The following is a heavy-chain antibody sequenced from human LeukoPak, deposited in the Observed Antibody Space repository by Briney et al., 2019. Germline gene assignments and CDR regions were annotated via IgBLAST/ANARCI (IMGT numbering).Heavy chain of an antibody. D-gene: IGHD1-26*01. CDR2: IVVGSGNT. Sequence: SVKVSCKASGFTFTSSAVQWVRQARGQRLEWIGWIVVGSGNTNYAQKFQERVTITRDMSTSTAYMELSSLRSEDTAVYYCAAEVWVGADERGYWGQGTLVTVSS. CDR3: AAEVWVGADERGY. J-gene: IGHJ4*02. CDR1: GFTFTSSA. V-gene: IGHV1-58*01.